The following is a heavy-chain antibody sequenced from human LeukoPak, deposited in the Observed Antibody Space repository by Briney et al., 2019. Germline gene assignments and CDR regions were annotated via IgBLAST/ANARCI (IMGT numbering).Heavy chain of an antibody. J-gene: IGHJ3*02. D-gene: IGHD3-22*01. V-gene: IGHV1-69*04. CDR3: AREYYYDSPHAFDI. CDR2: IIPILGIA. Sequence: SVKVSCKASGGTFSSYAISWVRQAPGQGLEWMGRIIPILGIANYAQKFQGRVTITVDKSTSTAYMELSSLRSEDTAVYYCAREYYYDSPHAFDIWGQGTMVTVSS. CDR1: GGTFSSYA.